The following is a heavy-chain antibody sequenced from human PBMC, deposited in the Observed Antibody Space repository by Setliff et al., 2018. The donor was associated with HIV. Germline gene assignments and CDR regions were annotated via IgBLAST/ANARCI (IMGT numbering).Heavy chain of an antibody. Sequence: GGSLRLSCEASGFTFSTYSMSWVRQTPGKGLEWLAMIKEDGSEKYYVDSVKGRFTISRDNAKNSLFLQMNSLRAEDTAVYYCARLSAVTTTDYWGQGTLVTVSS. CDR3: ARLSAVTTTDY. V-gene: IGHV3-7*01. D-gene: IGHD6-19*01. J-gene: IGHJ4*02. CDR1: GFTFSTYS. CDR2: IKEDGSEK.